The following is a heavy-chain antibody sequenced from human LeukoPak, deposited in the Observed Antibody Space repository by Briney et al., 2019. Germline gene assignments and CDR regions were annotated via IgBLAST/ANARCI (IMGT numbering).Heavy chain of an antibody. CDR3: ARGDHLDY. V-gene: IGHV3-21*01. CDR2: ISSSSAYI. J-gene: IGHJ4*02. Sequence: PGGSLRLSCAASGLTFSSYTMKWVRQAPGKGLEWVSSISSSSAYIYYADSVKGRFTISRDNANNSLYLQMNSLRAEDTALYYCARGDHLDYWGQGTLVIVSS. CDR1: GLTFSSYT. D-gene: IGHD2-21*02.